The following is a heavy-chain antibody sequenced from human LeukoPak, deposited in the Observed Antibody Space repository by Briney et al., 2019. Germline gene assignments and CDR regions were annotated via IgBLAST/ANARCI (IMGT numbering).Heavy chain of an antibody. CDR3: AKAYDFWSPPDY. Sequence: PGGSLRLSCAASGFTFSSYGMHWVRQAPGKGLEWVAVIWYDGSNKYYADSVKGRFTISRDNSKNTLYLQMNSLRAEDTAVYYCAKAYDFWSPPDYWGQGTLVTVSS. CDR2: IWYDGSNK. D-gene: IGHD3-3*01. J-gene: IGHJ4*02. V-gene: IGHV3-33*06. CDR1: GFTFSSYG.